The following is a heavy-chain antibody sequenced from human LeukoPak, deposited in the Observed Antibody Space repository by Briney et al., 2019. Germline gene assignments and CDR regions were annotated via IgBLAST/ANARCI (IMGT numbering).Heavy chain of an antibody. J-gene: IGHJ5*02. CDR1: GFTFSSYD. Sequence: GGSLRLSCAASGFTFSSYDMHWVRQATGKGLEWVSAIGTAGDTYYPGSVKGRFTISRDNAKSSLYLQMNSLIADDTAIYHCVHAAYYWNPGSAWGQGTLVTVSS. V-gene: IGHV3-13*01. D-gene: IGHD1-20*01. CDR2: IGTAGDT. CDR3: VHAAYYWNPGSA.